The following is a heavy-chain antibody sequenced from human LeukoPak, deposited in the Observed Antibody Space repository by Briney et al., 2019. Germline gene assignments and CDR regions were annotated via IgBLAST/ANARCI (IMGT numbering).Heavy chain of an antibody. CDR1: GYTFTSYG. CDR2: ISAYNGNT. Sequence: ASVKVSCKASGYTFTSYGISWVRQAPGQGLEWMGWISAYNGNTNYAQKLQGRVTMTTDTSTSTAYMELSSLRSEDTAVYYCARHSTTVVTFSLSLGYFDYWGQGTLVTVSS. CDR3: ARHSTTVVTFSLSLGYFDY. J-gene: IGHJ4*02. D-gene: IGHD4-23*01. V-gene: IGHV1-18*01.